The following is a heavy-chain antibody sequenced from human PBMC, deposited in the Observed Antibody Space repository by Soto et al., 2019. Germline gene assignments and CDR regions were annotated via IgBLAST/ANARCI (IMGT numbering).Heavy chain of an antibody. CDR1: GFTFSSYG. D-gene: IGHD1-26*01. CDR2: ISYDGSNK. CDR3: AKGGELRYYYYYGMDV. J-gene: IGHJ6*02. Sequence: GGSLRLSCAASGFTFSSYGMHWVRQAPGKGLEWVAVISYDGSNKYYADSVKGRFTISRDNSKNTLYLQMNSLRAEDTAVYYCAKGGELRYYYYYGMDVWAKGPRSPSP. V-gene: IGHV3-30*18.